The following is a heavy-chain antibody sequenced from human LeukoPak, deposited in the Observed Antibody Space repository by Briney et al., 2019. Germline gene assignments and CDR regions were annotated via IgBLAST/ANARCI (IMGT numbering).Heavy chain of an antibody. CDR2: IYYSGST. Sequence: SETLSLTCTVSGGSISSYYWRWIRQPPGKGLEWIGYIYYSGSTNYNPSLKSRVTISVDTSKNQFSLKLSSVTAADTAVYYCARVRFGQGLDYWGQGTLVTVSS. CDR3: ARVRFGQGLDY. V-gene: IGHV4-59*12. D-gene: IGHD3-10*01. J-gene: IGHJ4*02. CDR1: GGSISSYY.